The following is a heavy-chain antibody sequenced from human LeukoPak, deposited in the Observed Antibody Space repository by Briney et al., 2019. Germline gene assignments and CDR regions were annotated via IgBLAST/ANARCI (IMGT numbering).Heavy chain of an antibody. CDR2: INHRGSS. V-gene: IGHV4-34*01. Sequence: SETLSLTCGVFGGSFSGYYWTWLRQPPGKGLERIGQINHRGSSHYNPSLRSRVTISVDTSKTQFSLKLTSVTAADTAVYYCARDKFCSDTGSCNIGLFDFWGQGALVTVSS. CDR3: ARDKFCSDTGSCNIGLFDF. CDR1: GGSFSGYY. J-gene: IGHJ4*02. D-gene: IGHD2-15*01.